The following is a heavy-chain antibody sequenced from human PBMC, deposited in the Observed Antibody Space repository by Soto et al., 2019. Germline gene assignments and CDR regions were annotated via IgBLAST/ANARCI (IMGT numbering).Heavy chain of an antibody. J-gene: IGHJ6*03. V-gene: IGHV3-33*01. CDR3: ARDDRPYDFWSGGYMDV. D-gene: IGHD3-3*01. Sequence: QVQLVESGGGVVQPGRSLRLSCAASGFTFSSYGMHWVRQAPGKGLEWVAVIWYDGSNKYYADSVKGRFTISRDNSKNTLYLQMNSLRAEDTAVYYCARDDRPYDFWSGGYMDVWGKGTTVTVYS. CDR2: IWYDGSNK. CDR1: GFTFSSYG.